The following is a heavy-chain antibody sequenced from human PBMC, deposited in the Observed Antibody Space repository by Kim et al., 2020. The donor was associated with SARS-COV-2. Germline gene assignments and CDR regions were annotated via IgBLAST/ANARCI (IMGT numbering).Heavy chain of an antibody. CDR2: IYYRGST. Sequence: SETLSLTCTVSGGSISSGGYYWSWIRQHPGKGLEWIGYIYYRGSTYYNPSLKSRVTISVDTSKNQFSLKLSSVTAADTAVYYCARGEGLITMIVVVVGAFDSWGQGTLVTVSS. J-gene: IGHJ4*02. CDR1: GGSISSGGYY. V-gene: IGHV4-31*03. D-gene: IGHD3-22*01. CDR3: ARGEGLITMIVVVVGAFDS.